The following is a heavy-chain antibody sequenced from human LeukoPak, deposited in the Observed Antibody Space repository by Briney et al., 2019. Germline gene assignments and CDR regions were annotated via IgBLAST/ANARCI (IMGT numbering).Heavy chain of an antibody. V-gene: IGHV4-4*07. D-gene: IGHD2-21*01. CDR3: ARSKTHVAPGAFDI. CDR2: IYTSGST. J-gene: IGHJ3*02. Sequence: SETLSLTCTVSGGSISSYYWSWIRQPAGKGLEWIGRIYTSGSTNYNPSLKSRVTMSVDTSKNQFSLKLSSVTAADTAVYYCARSKTHVAPGAFDIWGQGTMVTVSS. CDR1: GGSISSYY.